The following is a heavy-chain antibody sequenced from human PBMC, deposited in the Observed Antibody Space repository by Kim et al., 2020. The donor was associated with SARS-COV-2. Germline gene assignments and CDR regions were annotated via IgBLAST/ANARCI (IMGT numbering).Heavy chain of an antibody. D-gene: IGHD3-3*01. CDR1: GFTFSSYA. J-gene: IGHJ5*02. CDR2: ISGSGGST. V-gene: IGHV3-23*01. CDR3: AKDMNRARFLEWNLFDP. Sequence: GGSLRLSCAASGFTFSSYAMSWVRQAPGKGLEWVSAISGSGGSTYYADSVKGRFTISRDNSKNTLYLQMNSLRAEDTAVYYCAKDMNRARFLEWNLFDPWGQGTLVTVSS.